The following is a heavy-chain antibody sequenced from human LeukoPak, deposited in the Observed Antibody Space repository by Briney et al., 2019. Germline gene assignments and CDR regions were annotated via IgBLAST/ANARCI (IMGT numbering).Heavy chain of an antibody. CDR2: IYYSGST. CDR1: GGSISSGAYY. D-gene: IGHD2-2*02. Sequence: SETLSLTCTVSGGSISSGAYYWSWIRQHPGKGLEWIGYIYYSGSTYYNPSLKSRVTISVDTSKNQFSLKLSSVTAADTAVYYCAHTRGYCSSTSCYIGGWFDPWGQGTLVTVSS. J-gene: IGHJ5*02. V-gene: IGHV4-31*03. CDR3: AHTRGYCSSTSCYIGGWFDP.